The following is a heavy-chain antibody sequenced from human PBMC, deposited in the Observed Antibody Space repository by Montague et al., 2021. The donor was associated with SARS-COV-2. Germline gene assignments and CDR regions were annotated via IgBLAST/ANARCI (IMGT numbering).Heavy chain of an antibody. CDR3: ARDEGSY. J-gene: IGHJ4*02. CDR1: GFTFRNYA. V-gene: IGHV3-64*01. Sequence: SLRLSCAASGFTFRNYAMYWVRQAPGKRLEYVSAISSDGVHIYYANSVKGRFTISRDNSKNTLSLQMGSLRAEDMATYYCARDEGSYWGQGTLVTVSS. CDR2: ISSDGVHI.